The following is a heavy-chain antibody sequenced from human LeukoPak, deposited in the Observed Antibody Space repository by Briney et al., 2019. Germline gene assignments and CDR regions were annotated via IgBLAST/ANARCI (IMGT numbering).Heavy chain of an antibody. CDR1: GGSFSGYY. V-gene: IGHV4-34*01. CDR2: INHSGST. CDR3: ASLVGYPYYGMDV. D-gene: IGHD5-18*01. J-gene: IGHJ6*02. Sequence: SETLSLTCAVYGGSFSGYYWSWIRQPPGKGLEWTGEINHSGSTNYNPSLKSRVTISVDTSKNQFSLKLSSVTAADTAVYYCASLVGYPYYGMDVWGQGTTVTVSS.